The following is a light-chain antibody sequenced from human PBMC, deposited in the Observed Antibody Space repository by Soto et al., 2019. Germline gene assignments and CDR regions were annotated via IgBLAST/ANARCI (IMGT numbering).Light chain of an antibody. J-gene: IGLJ2*01. V-gene: IGLV1-40*01. CDR2: GNS. CDR1: SSNIWAGYD. Sequence: QPVLTQPPSVSGAPGQRVTISCTGSSSNIWAGYDVHWYQQLPGTAPKLLIYGNSNRPSGVPDRFSGSKSGTSASLAITGLQAEDEADYYCQSYDSSLRVSVFGGGTKVTVL. CDR3: QSYDSSLRVSV.